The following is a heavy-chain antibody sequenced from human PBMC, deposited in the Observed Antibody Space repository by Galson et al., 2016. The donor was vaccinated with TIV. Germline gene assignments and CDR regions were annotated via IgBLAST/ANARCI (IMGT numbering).Heavy chain of an antibody. D-gene: IGHD4-23*01. J-gene: IGHJ3*02. V-gene: IGHV3-23*01. CDR1: GFTFSNYA. Sequence: SLRLSCAASGFTFSNYAMHWVRQAPGKGLEWVSGISGSGGITYFADSVKGRFTISRDNSMNTLYLQLNSLRAEDTAVYHCAKRRNYGGDSFENWGQGTMVTVSS. CDR3: AKRRNYGGDSFEN. CDR2: ISGSGGIT.